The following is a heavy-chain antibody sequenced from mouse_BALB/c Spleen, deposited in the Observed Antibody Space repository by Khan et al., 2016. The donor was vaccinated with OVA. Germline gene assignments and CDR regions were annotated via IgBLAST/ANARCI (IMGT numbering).Heavy chain of an antibody. V-gene: IGHV2-6-1*01. J-gene: IGHJ4*01. CDR2: IWSDGST. CDR3: ARQPYYHYYIMDY. CDR1: GFSLTNYG. Sequence: QVQLKESGPGLVAPSQSLSITCTISGFSLTNYGVHWVRQPPGKGLEWLVVIWSDGSTTYNSTLNSRLSISKDNSKSHVFLKMNSLQTDDTAMYYCARQPYYHYYIMDYWGQGTSVTVSS. D-gene: IGHD2-10*01.